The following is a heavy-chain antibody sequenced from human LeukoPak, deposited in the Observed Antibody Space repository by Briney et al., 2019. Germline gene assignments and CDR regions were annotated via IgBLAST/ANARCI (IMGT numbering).Heavy chain of an antibody. V-gene: IGHV4-59*08. J-gene: IGHJ4*02. CDR1: GGSISSYY. CDR2: IYYSGRT. CDR3: ARGQYSSGWLDY. Sequence: SETLSLTCTVSGGSISSYYWSWIRQPPGKGLEWIGYIYYSGRTNYNPSLKSRVTISVDTSKIQFSLKLSSVTAADTAVYYCARGQYSSGWLDYWGQGTLVTVSS. D-gene: IGHD6-19*01.